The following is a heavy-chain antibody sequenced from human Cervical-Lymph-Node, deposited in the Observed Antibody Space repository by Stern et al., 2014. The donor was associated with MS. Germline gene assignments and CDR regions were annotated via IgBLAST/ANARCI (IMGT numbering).Heavy chain of an antibody. CDR2: MNGKSGNT. Sequence: QVHLVQSGAEVKKPGASVKVSCKASGYTFTNYDINWVRQAPGHGLEWMGWMNGKSGNTGYAQKFEARVTMTSSISLSTAYMELTSLTSEDTALYYCARAPSYAAAGSDNWGQGTRVTVSS. V-gene: IGHV1-8*01. CDR3: ARAPSYAAAGSDN. CDR1: GYTFTNYD. D-gene: IGHD6-13*01. J-gene: IGHJ4*01.